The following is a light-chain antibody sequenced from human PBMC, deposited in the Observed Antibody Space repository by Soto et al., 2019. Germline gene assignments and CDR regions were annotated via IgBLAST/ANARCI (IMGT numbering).Light chain of an antibody. Sequence: DIQMTQSPSSLSASVGDRVTITCRASQTIGTNLNWYQQKPGKAPKLLIYGASSLQSGVPSRFSGSGSGTDFTLTISSLQPEDFATYYCQQSYTTLWTFGQGTKVETK. CDR1: QTIGTN. V-gene: IGKV1-39*01. CDR2: GAS. CDR3: QQSYTTLWT. J-gene: IGKJ1*01.